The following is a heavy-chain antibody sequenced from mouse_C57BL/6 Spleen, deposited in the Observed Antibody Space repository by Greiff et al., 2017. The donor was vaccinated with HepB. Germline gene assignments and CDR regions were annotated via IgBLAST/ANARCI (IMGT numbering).Heavy chain of an antibody. CDR3: ARSNWDSGWYFDD. D-gene: IGHD4-1*01. CDR2: IDPSDSYT. Sequence: VQLQQPGAELVMPGASVKLSCKASGYTFTSYWMHWVKQRPGQGLEWIGEIDPSDSYTNYNQKFKGKSTLTVDKSSSTAYMQLSSLTSEDSAVYYCARSNWDSGWYFDDWGTGTTVTVSS. CDR1: GYTFTSYW. V-gene: IGHV1-69*01. J-gene: IGHJ1*03.